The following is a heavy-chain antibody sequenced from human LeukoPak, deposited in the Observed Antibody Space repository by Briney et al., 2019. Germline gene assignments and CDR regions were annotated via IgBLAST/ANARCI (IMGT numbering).Heavy chain of an antibody. V-gene: IGHV3-13*01. CDR3: ARAHIVATNEYYFDY. J-gene: IGHJ4*02. CDR1: GFTFSSYD. CDR2: IGTAGDT. Sequence: GGSLRLSCAASGFTFSSYDMHWVRQATGKGLEWVSAIGTAGDTYYPGSVKGRFTISRENAKNSLYLQMNSLRAGDTAVYYCARAHIVATNEYYFDYWGQGTLVTVSS. D-gene: IGHD5-12*01.